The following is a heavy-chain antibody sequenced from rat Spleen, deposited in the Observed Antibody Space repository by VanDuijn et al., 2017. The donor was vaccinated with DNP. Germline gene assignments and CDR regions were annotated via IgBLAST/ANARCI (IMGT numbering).Heavy chain of an antibody. D-gene: IGHD1-7*01. CDR2: IWNTGGT. CDR3: ARGDYSY. J-gene: IGHJ2*01. Sequence: QVQLKESGPGLVQPSQTLSLTCTVAGFSLTSYNVHWVRQPPGKGLEWMGVIWNTGGTRYNSALKSRLSISKDTSKSQVFLKMNSLQTEDTATYYCARGDYSYWGQGVMVTVSS. V-gene: IGHV2-41*01. CDR1: GFSLTSYN.